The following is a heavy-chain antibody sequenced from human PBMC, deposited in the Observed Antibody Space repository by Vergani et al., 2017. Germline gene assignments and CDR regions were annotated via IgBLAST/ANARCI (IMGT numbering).Heavy chain of an antibody. D-gene: IGHD4-23*01. CDR3: ARSRIRWQLPPYFDY. Sequence: EVQLVESGGGLVQPGGSLRLSCAASGFTFSSYWMSWVRQAPGKGLEWVANIKQDGSEKYYVDSVKGRFTISRDNAKNSLYLQMNSLRAEDTAVYYCARSRIRWQLPPYFDYWGQGTLVTVSS. CDR2: IKQDGSEK. CDR1: GFTFSSYW. J-gene: IGHJ4*02. V-gene: IGHV3-7*01.